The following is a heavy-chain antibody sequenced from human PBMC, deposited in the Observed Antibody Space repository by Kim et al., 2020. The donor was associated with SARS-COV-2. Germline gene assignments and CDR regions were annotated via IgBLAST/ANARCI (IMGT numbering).Heavy chain of an antibody. CDR2: IYYSGST. Sequence: SETLSLTCTVSGGSISSSSYYWGWIRQPPGKGLEWIGSIYYSGSTYYNPSLKSRVTISVDTSKNQFSLKLSCVTAADTAVYYCARHRGGGLQFPRIGYYYYNMHVWEQGTSVTVSS. CDR3: ARHRGGGLQFPRIGYYYYNMHV. V-gene: IGHV4-39*01. J-gene: IGHJ6*01. CDR1: GGSISSSSYY. D-gene: IGHD5-12*01.